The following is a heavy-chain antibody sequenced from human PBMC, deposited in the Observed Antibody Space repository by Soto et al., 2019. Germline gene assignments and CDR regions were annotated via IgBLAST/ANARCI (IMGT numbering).Heavy chain of an antibody. D-gene: IGHD6-13*01. CDR3: ARTRSIAAAGSFDY. J-gene: IGHJ4*02. V-gene: IGHV1-3*01. Sequence: WIRQPPGKGLEWMGWINAGSGNTKYSQKFQGRVTITRDTSASTAYMELSSLRSGDTAVYYCARTRSIAAAGSFDYWGQGTLVTVSS. CDR2: INAGSGNT.